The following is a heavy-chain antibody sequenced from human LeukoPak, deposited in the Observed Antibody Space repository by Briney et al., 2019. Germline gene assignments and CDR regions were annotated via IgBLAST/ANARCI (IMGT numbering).Heavy chain of an antibody. V-gene: IGHV4-59*08. CDR3: ARRARSSGWYYYYYMDV. J-gene: IGHJ6*03. Sequence: KPSETLSLTCTVSSGSISSYYWSWIRQPPGKGLEWIGYIYYSGSTNYNPSLKSRVTISVDTSKNQFSLKLSSVTAADTAVYYCARRARSSGWYYYYYMDVWGKGTTVTVSS. CDR2: IYYSGST. D-gene: IGHD6-19*01. CDR1: SGSISSYY.